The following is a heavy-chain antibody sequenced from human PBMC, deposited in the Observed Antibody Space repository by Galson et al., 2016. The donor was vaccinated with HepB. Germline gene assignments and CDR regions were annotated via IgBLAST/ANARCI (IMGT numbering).Heavy chain of an antibody. CDR1: GFTFSSYS. CDR2: ISGSGSST. Sequence: SLRLSCAASGFTFSSYSGTWVRQAPGKGLEWISGISGSGSSTFYADSVKGRFTISRDNSKNTVYLQMNSLRVEDTAVYYCAKGIVTLVRGVMTWTDVWGRGTTVTVSS. D-gene: IGHD3-10*01. CDR3: AKGIVTLVRGVMTWTDV. V-gene: IGHV3-23*01. J-gene: IGHJ6*02.